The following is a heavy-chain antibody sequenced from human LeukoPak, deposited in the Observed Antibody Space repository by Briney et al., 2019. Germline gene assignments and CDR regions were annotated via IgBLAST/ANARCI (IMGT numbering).Heavy chain of an antibody. V-gene: IGHV4-59*01. CDR2: LYYSGTT. CDR3: ARLLGGDPYYMDV. J-gene: IGHJ6*03. CDR1: GGSISTYY. Sequence: SETLSLTCTVSGGSISTYYWTWIRQPPGKGLEWIGYLYYSGTTDYNPSLKSRVTISGYTSKNQFSLKLTSMTAGDTAVYYCARLLGGDPYYMDVWGEGTTVTVSS. D-gene: IGHD3-3*01.